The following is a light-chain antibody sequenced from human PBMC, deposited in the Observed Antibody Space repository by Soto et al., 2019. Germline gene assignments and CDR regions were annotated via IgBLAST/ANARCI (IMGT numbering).Light chain of an antibody. CDR3: QSFDSSLTAPI. Sequence: QSVLTQPPSVSGAPGQRVTISCTGSNSNIGADSEVHWYQQFPGTAPKLLISNNTSRPSGVPGRFSGSRSGTSASLAITGLQYDDEDDYYCQSFDSSLTAPILGVGTKLTVL. CDR1: NSNIGADSE. V-gene: IGLV1-40*01. J-gene: IGLJ2*01. CDR2: NNT.